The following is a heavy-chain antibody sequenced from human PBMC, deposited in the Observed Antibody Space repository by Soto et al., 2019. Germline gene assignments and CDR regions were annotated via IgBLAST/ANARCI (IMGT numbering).Heavy chain of an antibody. V-gene: IGHV4-59*08. J-gene: IGHJ4*02. CDR2: IYYGGSA. D-gene: IGHD2-8*01. CDR1: GGSISTYY. CDR3: ARGGHCTNGVCSALDY. Sequence: SETLSLTCTVSGGSISTYYWSWIRQPPGKGLEWIGYIYYGGSANYNPSLKSRVTIPVDTSKKQFSLRLDSVTAADTAVYYCARGGHCTNGVCSALDYWGQGTLVTVSS.